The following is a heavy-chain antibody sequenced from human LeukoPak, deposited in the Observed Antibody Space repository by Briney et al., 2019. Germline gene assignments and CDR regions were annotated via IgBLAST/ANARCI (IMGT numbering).Heavy chain of an antibody. CDR3: AREINGFWSPVGWFDP. D-gene: IGHD3-3*01. CDR2: ISAYNGNT. CDR1: GYTFTSYG. Sequence: ASVKVSCKASGYTFTSYGISWVRQAPGQGLEWMGWISAYNGNTNYAQKLQGRVTMTTDTSTSTAYMELRSLRSDDTAVYYCAREINGFWSPVGWFDPWGQGTLVTVSS. V-gene: IGHV1-18*01. J-gene: IGHJ5*02.